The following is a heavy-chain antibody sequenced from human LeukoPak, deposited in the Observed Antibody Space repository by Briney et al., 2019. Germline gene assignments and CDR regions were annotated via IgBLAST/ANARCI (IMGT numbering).Heavy chain of an antibody. V-gene: IGHV3-30*01. J-gene: IGHJ3*02. CDR3: ARDGRDTDAFDI. CDR1: GFTFSSYA. D-gene: IGHD1-26*01. CDR2: ISYDGSNK. Sequence: GGSLRLSCAASGFTFSSYAMHWVRQAPGKGLEWVAVISYDGSNKYYADSVKGRFTIPRDNSKNTLYLQMNSLRAEDTAVYYCARDGRDTDAFDIWGQGTMVTVSS.